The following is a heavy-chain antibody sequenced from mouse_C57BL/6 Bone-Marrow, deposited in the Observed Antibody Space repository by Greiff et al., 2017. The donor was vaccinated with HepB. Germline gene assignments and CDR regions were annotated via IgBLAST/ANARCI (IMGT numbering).Heavy chain of an antibody. CDR1: GYSFRSYW. CDR3: ARMITTVVADY. Sequence: QVQLQQSGAELVQPGASVKISCKASGYSFRSYWMNWVKQRPGKGLEWIGQIYPGAGDTNYNGKFKGKATLTADKSSSTAYMQLSSLTSEDFAVYFCARMITTVVADYWGQGTTLTVSS. D-gene: IGHD1-1*01. V-gene: IGHV1-80*01. J-gene: IGHJ2*01. CDR2: IYPGAGDT.